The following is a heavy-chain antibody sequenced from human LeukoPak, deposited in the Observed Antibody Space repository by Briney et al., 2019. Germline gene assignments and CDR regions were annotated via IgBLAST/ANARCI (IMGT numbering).Heavy chain of an antibody. CDR1: GFTFSSYA. D-gene: IGHD6-13*01. V-gene: IGHV3-23*01. Sequence: GGSLRLSCVASGFTFSSYAMSWVRQAPGKGLEWTYYADSVKGRFSISRDNSNNTLYLQMNSLRAEDAAVYYCAKSTSSWERVDYWGQGTLVTVSS. CDR2: T. J-gene: IGHJ4*02. CDR3: AKSTSSWERVDY.